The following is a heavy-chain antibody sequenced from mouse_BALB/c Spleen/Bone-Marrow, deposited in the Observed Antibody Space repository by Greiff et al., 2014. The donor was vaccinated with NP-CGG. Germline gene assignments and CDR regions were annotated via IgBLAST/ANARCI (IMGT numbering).Heavy chain of an antibody. CDR3: ARGPHDDDMDY. CDR2: ISDGGSYT. J-gene: IGHJ4*01. D-gene: IGHD2-3*01. CDR1: GFTFSDYY. V-gene: IGHV5-4*02. Sequence: EVMLVESGGGLVKPGGSLKLSCAASGFTFSDYYMYWVRQTPEKRLEWVATISDGGSYTYYPDSVKGRFTISRDNAKNNLYLQLSRLKSEDTAMYYCARGPHDDDMDYWGQGTSVTVSS.